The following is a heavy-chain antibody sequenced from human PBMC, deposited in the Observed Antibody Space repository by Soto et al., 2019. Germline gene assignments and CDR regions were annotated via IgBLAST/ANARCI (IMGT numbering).Heavy chain of an antibody. CDR1: GGSFSGYY. Sequence: LSLTCAVYGGSFSGYYWSWIRQPPGKGLEWIGEINHSGSTNYNPSLKSRVTISVDTPKNQFSLKLSSVTAADTAVYYCARGDIVVVPAIGYYYYGMDVWGQGTTVTVSS. D-gene: IGHD2-2*01. V-gene: IGHV4-34*01. CDR2: INHSGST. CDR3: ARGDIVVVPAIGYYYYGMDV. J-gene: IGHJ6*02.